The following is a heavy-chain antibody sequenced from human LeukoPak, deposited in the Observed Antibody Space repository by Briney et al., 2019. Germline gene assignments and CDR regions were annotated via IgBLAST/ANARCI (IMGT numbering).Heavy chain of an antibody. D-gene: IGHD4-11*01. CDR2: IYYGGST. CDR3: ARTYSNYAPYYYYYYMDV. Sequence: PSETLSLTCTVSGGSISSHYWSWIRQPPGKGLEWIGYIYYGGSTNYNPSLKSRVTISVDTSKNQFSLKLSSVTAADTAVYYCARTYSNYAPYYYYYYMDVWGKGTTVTASS. J-gene: IGHJ6*03. V-gene: IGHV4-59*11. CDR1: GGSISSHY.